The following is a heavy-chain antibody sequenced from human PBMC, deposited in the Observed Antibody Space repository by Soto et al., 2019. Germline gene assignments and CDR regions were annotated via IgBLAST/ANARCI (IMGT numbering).Heavy chain of an antibody. J-gene: IGHJ6*02. CDR1: GGSISGDS. CDR2: ISYSGST. V-gene: IGHV4-59*01. CDR3: ARDSGRKYYDFWRGYDYGMDV. D-gene: IGHD3-3*01. Sequence: SETLSLTCTVSGGSISGDSWSWIRQSPGKGLEWIGYISYSGSTNYNPSLKSRVTISVDTSKNQFSLKLSSVTAADTAVYYCARDSGRKYYDFWRGYDYGMDVWGQGTKVTVSS.